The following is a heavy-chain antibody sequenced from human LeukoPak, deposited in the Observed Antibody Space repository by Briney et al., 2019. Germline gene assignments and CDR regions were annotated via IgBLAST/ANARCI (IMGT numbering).Heavy chain of an antibody. CDR3: AKGYCRSTSCPQDY. Sequence: GGSLRLSCAASGFSLSSYGMHWVRQAPGKGLEWVAFIRYDGSNKYYADSVKGRFTISRDNSKNTLYLQMNSLRAEDTAVYYCAKGYCRSTSCPQDYWGQGTLVTVSS. CDR1: GFSLSSYG. D-gene: IGHD2-2*01. J-gene: IGHJ4*02. V-gene: IGHV3-30*02. CDR2: IRYDGSNK.